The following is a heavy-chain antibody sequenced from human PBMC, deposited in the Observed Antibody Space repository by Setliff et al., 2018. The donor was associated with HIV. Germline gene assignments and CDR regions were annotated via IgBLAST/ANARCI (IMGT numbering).Heavy chain of an antibody. J-gene: IGHJ4*02. V-gene: IGHV3-23*01. D-gene: IGHD2-8*02. CDR3: ARLVVLVPDHMEYYDY. CDR1: GFLFSSYA. Sequence: PGGSLRLSCAASGFLFSSYAMSWVRQSPGKGLEWVSGISDSGRSIHYTASVKGRFTISRDNSKNTLYLQMSSLRAEDTAVYYCARLVVLVPDHMEYYDYWGQGSLVTVSS. CDR2: ISDSGRSI.